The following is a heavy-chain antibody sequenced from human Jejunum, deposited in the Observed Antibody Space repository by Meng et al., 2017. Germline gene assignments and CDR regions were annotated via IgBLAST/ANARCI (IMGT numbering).Heavy chain of an antibody. CDR2: VYYSGHT. CDR1: GDSVSSDNYY. V-gene: IGHV4-61*01. D-gene: IGHD1-26*01. CDR3: ARVILYSGSYYFDF. Sequence: VQLPESGPGLVRPSETLSLTCTVSGDSVSSDNYYWSWIRQPPGQGLEWIGYVYYSGHTDYNPSLKRRVTISIDKSTNQFSLRLSSVTAADTAVYYCARVILYSGSYYFDFWGQGTLVTVSS. J-gene: IGHJ4*02.